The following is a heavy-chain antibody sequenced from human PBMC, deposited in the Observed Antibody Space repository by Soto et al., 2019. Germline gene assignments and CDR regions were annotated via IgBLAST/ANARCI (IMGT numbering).Heavy chain of an antibody. Sequence: PGGSLRPCCAASGFIFSTYGMHWVSQAPGKGLEWVAFIQYHGINKDYADSVKGRFTISRDNSRNTLCLQMNSLRAEDTAVYYCSRGLDYDSSGYYPDFWGQGALVPVCS. CDR3: SRGLDYDSSGYYPDF. D-gene: IGHD3-22*01. V-gene: IGHV3-30*02. J-gene: IGHJ4*02. CDR1: GFIFSTYG. CDR2: IQYHGINK.